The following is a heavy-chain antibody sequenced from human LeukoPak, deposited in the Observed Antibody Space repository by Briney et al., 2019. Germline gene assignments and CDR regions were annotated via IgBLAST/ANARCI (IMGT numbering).Heavy chain of an antibody. Sequence: ASVKVSCKASGGTFSSYAISWVRQAPGQGLEWMGGIIPIFGTANYAQKFQGRVTITADKSTSTAYMELSSLRSEDTAVYYCARAQRGYSYGYYYYYGMDVWGQGTTVTVSS. J-gene: IGHJ6*02. CDR2: IIPIFGTA. CDR1: GGTFSSYA. V-gene: IGHV1-69*06. D-gene: IGHD5-18*01. CDR3: ARAQRGYSYGYYYYYGMDV.